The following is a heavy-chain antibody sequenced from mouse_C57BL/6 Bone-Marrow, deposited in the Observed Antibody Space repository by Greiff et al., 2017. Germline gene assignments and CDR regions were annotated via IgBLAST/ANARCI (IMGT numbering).Heavy chain of an antibody. CDR1: GYAFSSSW. Sequence: VQLQQSGPELVKPGASVKISCKASGYAFSSSWMNWVKQRPGKGLEWIGRIYPGDGDTNYNGKFKGKATLTADKSSSTAYMQLSSLTSEDSAVYFCASVYYDYDPYFDVWGTGTTVTVSS. CDR2: IYPGDGDT. CDR3: ASVYYDYDPYFDV. D-gene: IGHD2-4*01. J-gene: IGHJ1*03. V-gene: IGHV1-82*01.